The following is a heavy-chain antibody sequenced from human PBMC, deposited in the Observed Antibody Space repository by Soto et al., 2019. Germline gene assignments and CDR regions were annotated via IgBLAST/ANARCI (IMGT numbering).Heavy chain of an antibody. D-gene: IGHD3-9*01. CDR1: GFTFSSYA. Sequence: PGGSLRLSCAASGFTFSSYAMSWVRQAPGKGLEWVSAISGSGGSTYYADSVKGRFTISRDNSKNTLYLQMNSLRAEDTAVYYCANSKGHFDWFPRYAFDIWGQGTMVTVSS. J-gene: IGHJ3*02. CDR2: ISGSGGST. CDR3: ANSKGHFDWFPRYAFDI. V-gene: IGHV3-23*01.